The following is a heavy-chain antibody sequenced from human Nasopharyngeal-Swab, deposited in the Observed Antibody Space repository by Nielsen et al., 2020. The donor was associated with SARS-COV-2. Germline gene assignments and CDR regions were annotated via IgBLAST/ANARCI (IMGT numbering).Heavy chain of an antibody. Sequence: WRRQSPGKGREGIGYIYYSGSTYYNPSLKSRVTISVDTSKNQFSLKLSSVTAADTAVYYCARQSWAGYYYDSSGYMDVWGKGTTVTVSS. J-gene: IGHJ6*04. V-gene: IGHV4-31*02. CDR3: ARQSWAGYYYDSSGYMDV. CDR2: IYYSGST. D-gene: IGHD3-22*01.